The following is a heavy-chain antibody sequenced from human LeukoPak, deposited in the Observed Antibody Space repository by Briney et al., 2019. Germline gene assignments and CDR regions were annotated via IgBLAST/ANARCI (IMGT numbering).Heavy chain of an antibody. CDR2: IYYSGST. CDR3: ARVSRRAFDY. J-gene: IGHJ4*02. V-gene: IGHV4-31*03. CDR1: SGSISSGGYY. Sequence: SETLSLTCTVSSGSISSGGYYWSWIRQHPGKGLEWIGYIYYSGSTYYNPSLKSRVTISVDTSKNQFSLKLSSVTAADTAVYYCARVSRRAFDYWGQGTLVTVSS.